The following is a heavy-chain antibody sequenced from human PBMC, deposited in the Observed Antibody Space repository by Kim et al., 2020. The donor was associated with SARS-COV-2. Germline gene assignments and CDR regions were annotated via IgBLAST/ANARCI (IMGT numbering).Heavy chain of an antibody. CDR1: GFTFDDYA. D-gene: IGHD6-19*01. Sequence: GGSLRLSCAASGFTFDDYAMHWVRQAPGKGLEWVSGISWNSGSIGYADSVKGRITISRDNAKNSLYLQMNSLRAEDTALYYCAKGSSGWYWDGGFYWGQGTLVTVSS. V-gene: IGHV3-9*01. CDR3: AKGSSGWYWDGGFY. J-gene: IGHJ4*02. CDR2: ISWNSGSI.